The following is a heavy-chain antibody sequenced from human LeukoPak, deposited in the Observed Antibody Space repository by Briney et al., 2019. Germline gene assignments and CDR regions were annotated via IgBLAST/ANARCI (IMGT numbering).Heavy chain of an antibody. CDR2: IRYDGSNK. V-gene: IGHV3-30*02. Sequence: PGGSLRLSCAASGFTFSSYGMHWVRQAPGKGLEWVAFIRYDGSNKYYADSVKGRFTISRDNAKNSLYLQMNSLRAEDTAVYYCARDSACGGDCYWAVSSYYYYYMDVWGKGTTVTVSS. J-gene: IGHJ6*03. D-gene: IGHD2-21*02. CDR1: GFTFSSYG. CDR3: ARDSACGGDCYWAVSSYYYYYMDV.